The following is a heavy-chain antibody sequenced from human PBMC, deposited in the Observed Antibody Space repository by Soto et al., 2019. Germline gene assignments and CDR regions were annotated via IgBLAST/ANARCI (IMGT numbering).Heavy chain of an antibody. V-gene: IGHV4-39*07. J-gene: IGHJ2*01. CDR2: ISYSAST. D-gene: IGHD1-26*01. CDR1: GGSISSDSYY. CDR3: AREGGSGSPDCYFNV. Sequence: SETLSLTCTVSGGSISSDSYYWGWIRQSPEKGLEWIASISYSASTYCNPSLKSRVTMSVDGSKNQFSLKLSSVTAADTAVYYCAREGGSGSPDCYFNVWGRGTLSTSPQ.